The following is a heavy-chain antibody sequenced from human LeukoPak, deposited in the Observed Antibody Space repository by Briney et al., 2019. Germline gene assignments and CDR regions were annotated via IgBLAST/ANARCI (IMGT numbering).Heavy chain of an antibody. Sequence: TLSLTCAVYGGSFSGYYWSWIRQPPGKGLEWIGYIYHSGSTYYNPSLKSRVTISVDRSKNQFSLKLSSVTAADTAVYYCARLDYEDWFDPWGQGTLVTVSS. V-gene: IGHV4-30-2*01. CDR3: ARLDYEDWFDP. J-gene: IGHJ5*02. CDR1: GGSFSGYY. D-gene: IGHD4-17*01. CDR2: IYHSGST.